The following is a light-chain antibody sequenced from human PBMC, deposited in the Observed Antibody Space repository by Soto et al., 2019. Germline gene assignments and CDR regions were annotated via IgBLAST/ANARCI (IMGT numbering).Light chain of an antibody. J-gene: IGLJ1*01. CDR1: SNDIGGYNY. Sequence: QSVLTQPASVSGSPGQSITIPCTGSSNDIGGYNYVSWYQQHPGKAPKLMIYEVSNRPSGVSSRFSASKSGNTASLTISGLQAEDEADYYCCSYTGRITYVFGTGTKLTVL. CDR2: EVS. CDR3: CSYTGRITYV. V-gene: IGLV2-14*01.